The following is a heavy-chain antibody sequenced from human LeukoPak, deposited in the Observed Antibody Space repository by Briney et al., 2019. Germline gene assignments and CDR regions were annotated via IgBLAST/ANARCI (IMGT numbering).Heavy chain of an antibody. CDR3: GAAPVVVTVFLGPTDAFDI. CDR1: GFTFSDYY. CDR2: ISSSGSTI. Sequence: GGSLRLSCAASGFTFSDYYMSWIRQAPGKGLEWVSYISSSGSTIYYADSVKGRFIISRDNAKNSLYLQMNSLRAEDTAVYYCGAAPVVVTVFLGPTDAFDIWGQGTMVTVSS. J-gene: IGHJ3*02. D-gene: IGHD3-22*01. V-gene: IGHV3-11*01.